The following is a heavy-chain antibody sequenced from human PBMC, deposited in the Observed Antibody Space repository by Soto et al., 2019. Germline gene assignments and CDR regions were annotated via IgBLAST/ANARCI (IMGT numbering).Heavy chain of an antibody. J-gene: IGHJ4*02. CDR1: GGSISTEGYY. Sequence: QVQLQESGPGLVKPSQTLSLTCSVSGGSISTEGYYWSWIRQHPGKGLEWIGYISYSGNTYYNPSLKSRVFISVDTSKNQFSLELNLLTAADKAVYYCARGVAYWGQGTLVTVSS. V-gene: IGHV4-31*03. CDR2: ISYSGNT. CDR3: ARGVAY.